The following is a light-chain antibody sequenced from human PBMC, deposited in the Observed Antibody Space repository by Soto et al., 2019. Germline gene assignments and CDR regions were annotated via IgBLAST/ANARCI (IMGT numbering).Light chain of an antibody. CDR2: WAS. CDR1: QTIFSSYDKDY. Sequence: DIVMTQSPDSLAVSLGERATINCKSSQTIFSSYDKDYLAWYQQKPGQPPKLIIYWASNREAGVPDRFSGGGSGTDFTLTISSLQAEDGAVYYCQQYYRAPYSFGQGTKLEIK. CDR3: QQYYRAPYS. V-gene: IGKV4-1*01. J-gene: IGKJ2*01.